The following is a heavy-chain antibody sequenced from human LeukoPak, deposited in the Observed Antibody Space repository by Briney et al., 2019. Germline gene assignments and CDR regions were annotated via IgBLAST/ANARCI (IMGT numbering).Heavy chain of an antibody. CDR3: ARDGTMVRGVTPDY. CDR1: GFTSSSYG. J-gene: IGHJ4*02. D-gene: IGHD3-10*01. Sequence: PGGSLRLSCAASGFTSSSYGMHWVRQAPGKGLEWVAFIRYDGSNKYYADSVKGRFTISRDNSKNTLYLQMNSLRAEDTAVYYCARDGTMVRGVTPDYWGQGTLVTVSS. CDR2: IRYDGSNK. V-gene: IGHV3-30*02.